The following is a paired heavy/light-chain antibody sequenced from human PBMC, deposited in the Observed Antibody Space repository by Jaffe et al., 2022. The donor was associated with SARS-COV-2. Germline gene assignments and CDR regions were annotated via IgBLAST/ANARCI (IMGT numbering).Heavy chain of an antibody. V-gene: IGHV5-51*01. Sequence: EVQLVQSGAEVKKPGESLKISCKGSGYSFTSYSIGWVRQMPGKGLEWIGIIRPGDSDTRYSPSFQGQVTISADKSITTAYLHWSSLKASDTAIYYCARQGYSASWPNWFAPWGQGTLVTVSS. CDR1: GYSFTSYS. D-gene: IGHD5-12*01. CDR2: IRPGDSDT. J-gene: IGHJ5*02. CDR3: ARQGYSASWPNWFAP.
Light chain of an antibody. Sequence: DIVMTQSPDSLAVSLGERATMYCKSSQSVLYSSNNRNYLAWYQQKPGQPPKLLIYWASTRESGVPDRFSGSGSGTDFTLTISSLQAEDVALYYCQQYYSTPLTFGGGTKVEIK. CDR1: QSVLYSSNNRNY. V-gene: IGKV4-1*01. J-gene: IGKJ4*01. CDR2: WAS. CDR3: QQYYSTPLT.